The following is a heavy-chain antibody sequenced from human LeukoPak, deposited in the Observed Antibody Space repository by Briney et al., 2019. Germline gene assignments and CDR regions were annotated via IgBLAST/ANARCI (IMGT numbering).Heavy chain of an antibody. J-gene: IGHJ4*02. CDR1: GFTLTTYW. D-gene: IGHD6-19*01. CDR2: IKEDGSEK. Sequence: GGSLRPSCAASGFTLTTYWMTWVRQAPGKGLEWVANIKEDGSEKYYVDSVKGRFTISRDNAKNTLYLQMNSLRAEDTAVYYCVGPYSSGPPFDYWGQGTLVTVSS. V-gene: IGHV3-7*01. CDR3: VGPYSSGPPFDY.